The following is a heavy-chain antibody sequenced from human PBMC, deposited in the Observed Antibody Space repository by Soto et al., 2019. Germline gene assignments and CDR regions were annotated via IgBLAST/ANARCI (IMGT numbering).Heavy chain of an antibody. CDR2: ISYDGSNK. D-gene: IGHD3-10*01. Sequence: QVQLVESGGGVVQPGRSLRLSCAASGFTFSSYAMHWVRQAPGKGLEGVAVISYDGSNKYYADSVKGRFTISRDNSKNTLYLQMNSLRAEDTAVYYCARGSWRYWGQGTLVTVSS. CDR3: ARGSWRY. V-gene: IGHV3-30-3*01. J-gene: IGHJ4*02. CDR1: GFTFSSYA.